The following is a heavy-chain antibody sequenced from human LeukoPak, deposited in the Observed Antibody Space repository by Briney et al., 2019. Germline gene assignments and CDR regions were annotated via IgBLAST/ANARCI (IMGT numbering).Heavy chain of an antibody. CDR2: ISYDGNNK. CDR1: GFTFSSYG. V-gene: IGHV3-30*18. CDR3: AKYQRQWLPKGGFDY. Sequence: GRSMRLSCAASGFTFSSYGMHWVRQAPGKGLEWVAVISYDGNNKYYADSVKGRFTISRDNSKNTLYLQMDNLRAEDTAVYYCAKYQRQWLPKGGFDYWGQGTLVTVSS. D-gene: IGHD6-19*01. J-gene: IGHJ4*02.